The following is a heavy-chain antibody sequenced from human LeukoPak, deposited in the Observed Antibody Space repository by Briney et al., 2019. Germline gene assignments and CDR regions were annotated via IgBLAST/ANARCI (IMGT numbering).Heavy chain of an antibody. CDR1: GFTFDDYG. Sequence: GGSLRLSCAASGFTFDDYGMSWVRHAPGKGLEWVSGINWNGGSTGYADSVKGRFTISRDNAKNSLYLQMNSLRAEDTALYYCARVEDHSYGSPFDYWGQGTLVTVSS. V-gene: IGHV3-20*04. CDR2: INWNGGST. J-gene: IGHJ4*02. CDR3: ARVEDHSYGSPFDY. D-gene: IGHD5-18*01.